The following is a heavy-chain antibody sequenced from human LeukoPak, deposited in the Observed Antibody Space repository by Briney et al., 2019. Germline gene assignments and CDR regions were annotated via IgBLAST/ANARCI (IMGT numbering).Heavy chain of an antibody. CDR2: IIPIFGTP. D-gene: IGHD3-16*01. CDR1: GGSFSSYA. Sequence: SVNVSCKASGGSFSSYAITWVRQAPGQGLEWMGRIIPIFGTPTYAQKFQGRVTITADMGSNTAYLELTSLTSEDTARYFCAKQGAVRQDYYMDVWGNGTTVLVPS. CDR3: AKQGAVRQDYYMDV. V-gene: IGHV1-69*06. J-gene: IGHJ6*03.